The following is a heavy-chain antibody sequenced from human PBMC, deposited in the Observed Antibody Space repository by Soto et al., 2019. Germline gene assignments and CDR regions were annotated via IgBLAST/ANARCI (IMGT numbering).Heavy chain of an antibody. D-gene: IGHD3-10*01. CDR2: INPNSGNI. V-gene: IGHV1-8*01. Sequence: ASVKVSCKASGDTFTTYDINWLRQATGHGLEWMGWINPNSGNIGYAQRFQGRVTMTRDTAIRTAYMEVSSLRSDDTAVYYCAKGRASGSYYLLDYWGQGTLVTVSS. CDR1: GDTFTTYD. CDR3: AKGRASGSYYLLDY. J-gene: IGHJ4*02.